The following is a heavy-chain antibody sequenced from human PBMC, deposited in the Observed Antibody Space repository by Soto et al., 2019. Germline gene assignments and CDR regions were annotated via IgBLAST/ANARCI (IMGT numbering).Heavy chain of an antibody. CDR3: AQSPVPGWFGY. Sequence: ESGPTLVNPTQTLTLTCTFSGFSLSTSGVGVGWIRQPPGKALEWLAVIYWDDDKRYSPSLKSRLTITKDTSKNQVVLTMTNVDPVDTGTYYCAQSPVPGWFGYWGQGTLVTVSS. D-gene: IGHD3-16*01. J-gene: IGHJ4*02. CDR2: IYWDDDK. V-gene: IGHV2-5*02. CDR1: GFSLSTSGVG.